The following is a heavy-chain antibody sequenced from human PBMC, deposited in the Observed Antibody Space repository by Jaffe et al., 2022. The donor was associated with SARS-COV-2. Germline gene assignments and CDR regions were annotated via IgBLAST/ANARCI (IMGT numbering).Heavy chain of an antibody. CDR3: VKERTTGWYDFDS. V-gene: IGHV3-64D*09. D-gene: IGHD1-1*01. Sequence: EVQLVESGGGLVQPGGSLRLSCSASGYTFSTYAMHWVRQPPGKGLEYVSGISNTGGNTYYADSVKDRFTISRDNSKTTLYLQMRSLRADDTSVYYCVKERTTGWYDFDSWGQGTLVTVSS. CDR1: GYTFSTYA. CDR2: ISNTGGNT. J-gene: IGHJ4*02.